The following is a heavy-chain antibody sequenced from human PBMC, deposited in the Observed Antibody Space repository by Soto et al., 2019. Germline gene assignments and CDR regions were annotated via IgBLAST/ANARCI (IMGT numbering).Heavy chain of an antibody. Sequence: QVQLQESGPGLVKPSETLSLTCTVSGGSISSYYWSWIRQPPGKGLEWIGFIFYSGSTSYNPSLKSRVTISIDTSEYQFSLKLISVTAADPAVYYCASMIGDPVLSFDSWGQGTLVAVS. CDR1: GGSISSYY. D-gene: IGHD3-10*02. V-gene: IGHV4-59*01. CDR2: IFYSGST. J-gene: IGHJ5*01. CDR3: ASMIGDPVLSFDS.